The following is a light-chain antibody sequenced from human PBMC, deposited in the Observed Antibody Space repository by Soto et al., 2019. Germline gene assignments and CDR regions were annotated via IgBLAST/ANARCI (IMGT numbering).Light chain of an antibody. V-gene: IGKV1-5*01. CDR3: QQYNSYS. CDR2: DAS. Sequence: DIQMTQSPSTLSASVGDRVTITCRASQSISSWLAWYQQKPGKAPKLLIYDASSLESGVPSRFSGSGSGTXXXXTISSLQPDDFATYYCQQYNSYSFGQGTKVEIK. J-gene: IGKJ1*01. CDR1: QSISSW.